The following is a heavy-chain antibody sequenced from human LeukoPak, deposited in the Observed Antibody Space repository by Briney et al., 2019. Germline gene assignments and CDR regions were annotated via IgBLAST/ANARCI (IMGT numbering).Heavy chain of an antibody. D-gene: IGHD3-10*01. CDR1: GFTFSGSA. CDR3: ARGANSITMDYYYYYMDV. J-gene: IGHJ6*03. Sequence: PGGSLKLSCAASGFTFSGSAMHWVRQASGKGLEWVGRIRSKANSYATAYAASVKGRFTISRDDSKNTAYLQMNSLRAEDTAVYYCARGANSITMDYYYYYMDVWGKGTTVTVSS. CDR2: IRSKANSYAT. V-gene: IGHV3-73*01.